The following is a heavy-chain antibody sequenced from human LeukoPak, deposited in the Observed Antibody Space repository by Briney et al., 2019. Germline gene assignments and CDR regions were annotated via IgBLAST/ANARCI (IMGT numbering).Heavy chain of an antibody. CDR1: GFTFSSYA. V-gene: IGHV3-30*04. Sequence: GGSLRLSCAASGFTFSSYAMHWVRQAPGKGLEWVAVISYDGSNKYYADSVKGRFTISRDNSKNTLYLQMNSLRAEDTAVYYCAKDLGSYGMDVWGQGTTVTVSS. D-gene: IGHD7-27*01. CDR3: AKDLGSYGMDV. CDR2: ISYDGSNK. J-gene: IGHJ6*02.